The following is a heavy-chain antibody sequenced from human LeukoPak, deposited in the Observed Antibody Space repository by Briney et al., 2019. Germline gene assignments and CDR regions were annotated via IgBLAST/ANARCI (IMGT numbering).Heavy chain of an antibody. Sequence: PSETLSLTCTVSGGSVSSGSYYWSWIRQPPGKGLEWIGYIYYSGSTNYNPSLKSRVTISVDTSKNQFSLKLSSVTAADTAVYYCARAYVEMATIVWGFFDYWGQGTLVTVSS. J-gene: IGHJ4*02. CDR2: IYYSGST. CDR1: GGSVSSGSYY. CDR3: ARAYVEMATIVWGFFDY. V-gene: IGHV4-61*01. D-gene: IGHD5-24*01.